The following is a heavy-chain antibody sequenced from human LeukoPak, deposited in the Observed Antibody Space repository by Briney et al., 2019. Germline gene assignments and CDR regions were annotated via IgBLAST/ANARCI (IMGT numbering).Heavy chain of an antibody. CDR1: GFTFSSYS. CDR2: ISSSSGNI. CDR3: ARDRGGIGYYMDV. Sequence: PGGFLRLSCAASGFTFSSYSMNWVRQAPGKGLEWVSYISSSSGNIYYADSVKGRFTISRDNAKTSLYLQMNTLRAEDTALYYCARDRGGIGYYMDVWGKGTTVTVSS. D-gene: IGHD3-16*02. V-gene: IGHV3-48*01. J-gene: IGHJ6*03.